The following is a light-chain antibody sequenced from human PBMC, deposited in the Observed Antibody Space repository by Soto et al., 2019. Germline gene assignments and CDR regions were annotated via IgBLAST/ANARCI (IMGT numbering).Light chain of an antibody. Sequence: VMTQSPATLSVSPGERATLSCWASETVATSLAWYQQKPGQAPRLLISGASTRAAGISDRFRGSGSGTEFTLTISSLRSEDSAIYYCQQYFEWPPMTVGQGTKV. CDR2: GAS. J-gene: IGKJ1*01. V-gene: IGKV3-15*01. CDR1: ETVATS. CDR3: QQYFEWPPMT.